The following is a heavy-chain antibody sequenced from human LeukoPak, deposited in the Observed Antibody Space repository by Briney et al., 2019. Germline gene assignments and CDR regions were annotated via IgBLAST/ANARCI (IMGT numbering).Heavy chain of an antibody. CDR2: IIPIFGTA. CDR1: GGTFSSYA. J-gene: IGHJ4*02. D-gene: IGHD4-17*01. V-gene: IGHV1-69*01. Sequence: GASVKVSCKASGGTFSSYAISWVRQAPGQGLEWMGGIIPIFGTANYAQKFQGRVTITADESTSTAYMELSSLRSEDMAVYYCARVCSDYGDYDYWGQGTLVTVSS. CDR3: ARVCSDYGDYDY.